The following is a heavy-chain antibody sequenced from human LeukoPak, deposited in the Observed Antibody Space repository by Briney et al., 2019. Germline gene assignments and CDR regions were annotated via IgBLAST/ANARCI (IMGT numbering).Heavy chain of an antibody. CDR2: IIPIFGTA. J-gene: IGHJ5*02. CDR1: GGTFSSSS. V-gene: IGHV1-69*05. CDR3: AREYYYDSSGYNWFDP. D-gene: IGHD3-22*01. Sequence: ASVKVSCKASGGTFSSSSISWVRQAPGQGLEWMGGIIPIFGTANYAQKFQGRVTMTRDTSTSTVYMELSSLRSEDTAVYYCAREYYYDSSGYNWFDPWGQGTLVTVSS.